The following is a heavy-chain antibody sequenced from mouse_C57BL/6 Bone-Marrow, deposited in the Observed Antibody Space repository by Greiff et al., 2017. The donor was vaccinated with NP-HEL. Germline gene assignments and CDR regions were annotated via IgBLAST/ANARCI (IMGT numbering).Heavy chain of an antibody. Sequence: EVMLVESGAELVRPGASVKLSCTASGFNIKDDYMHWVKQRPEQGLEWIGWIDPETGDTEYASKFQGKATITADTSSNTAYLQLSSLTSEDTAVYYCTTFYDPFDYWGQGTTLTVSS. CDR2: IDPETGDT. J-gene: IGHJ2*01. CDR3: TTFYDPFDY. CDR1: GFNIKDDY. V-gene: IGHV14-4*01. D-gene: IGHD2-3*01.